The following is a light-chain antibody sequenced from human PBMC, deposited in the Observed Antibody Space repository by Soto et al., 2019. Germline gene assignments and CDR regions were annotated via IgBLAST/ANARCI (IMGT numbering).Light chain of an antibody. J-gene: IGKJ1*01. Sequence: DIQMTQSQSSLSASVGDRVTITCRAILTIGHSLSWFQQKAGKPPTLLIYAASALQSGVPSRFSGSGSGTEFTLTISSLQPDDFATYYCQHYNSYSEAFGQGTKVDI. CDR3: QHYNSYSEA. V-gene: IGKV1-16*01. CDR1: LTIGHS. CDR2: AAS.